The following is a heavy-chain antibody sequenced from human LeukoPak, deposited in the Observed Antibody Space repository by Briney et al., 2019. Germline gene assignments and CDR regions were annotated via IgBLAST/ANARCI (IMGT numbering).Heavy chain of an antibody. D-gene: IGHD3-10*01. CDR3: ARGGYYGSGSFPDY. CDR2: ISVYNGDA. Sequence: ASVKVSCKASGYSFGSFGINWVRQAPGQGLEWMGWISVYNGDASYAQKLQGRVTMTTDTSTSTAYMDLRSLRSDDTAVYYCARGGYYGSGSFPDYWGQGTLVTVSS. V-gene: IGHV1-18*01. CDR1: GYSFGSFG. J-gene: IGHJ4*02.